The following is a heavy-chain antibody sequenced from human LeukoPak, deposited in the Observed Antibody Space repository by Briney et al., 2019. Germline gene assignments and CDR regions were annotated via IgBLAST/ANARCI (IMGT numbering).Heavy chain of an antibody. J-gene: IGHJ6*04. D-gene: IGHD6-13*01. CDR3: ARDMDSSSPYYYYYYGMDV. V-gene: IGHV3-30*04. CDR1: GFTFSSYA. Sequence: GGSLRLSCAASGFTFSSYAMHWVRQAPGKGLEWVAVISYDGSNKYYADSVKGRFTISRDNSKNTLYLQMNSLRAEDTAVYYCARDMDSSSPYYYYYYGMDVWGKGTTVTVSS. CDR2: ISYDGSNK.